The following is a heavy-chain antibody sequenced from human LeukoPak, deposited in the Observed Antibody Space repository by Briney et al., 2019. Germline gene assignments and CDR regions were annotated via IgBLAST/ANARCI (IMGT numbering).Heavy chain of an antibody. Sequence: PSETLSLTCAVYGGSFSGYYWSWIRHPPGKGLEWIGEINHSGTTNYHPSLKSRVTLSVDTSRNQFSLKLSSVTAADTAVYYCARGEIDYSKSYYYYYYMDVWGKGTTVTVSS. J-gene: IGHJ6*03. CDR3: ARGEIDYSKSYYYYYYMDV. V-gene: IGHV4-34*01. CDR2: INHSGTT. D-gene: IGHD4-11*01. CDR1: GGSFSGYY.